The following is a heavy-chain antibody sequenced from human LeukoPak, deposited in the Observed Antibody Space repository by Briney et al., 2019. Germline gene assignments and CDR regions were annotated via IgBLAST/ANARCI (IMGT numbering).Heavy chain of an antibody. J-gene: IGHJ4*01. CDR2: INHSGST. D-gene: IGHD5-24*01. CDR3: ARRSYNSPFRY. Sequence: PSETGSLTCTVSGGSISSYYWTWVRQPPGKGLEWIREINHSGSTNYNPSLKSRVTISVDTSKNHFSLNLRSVTAADTAVYYCARRSYNSPFRYWGQEPRSPSPQ. V-gene: IGHV4-34*01. CDR1: GGSISSYY.